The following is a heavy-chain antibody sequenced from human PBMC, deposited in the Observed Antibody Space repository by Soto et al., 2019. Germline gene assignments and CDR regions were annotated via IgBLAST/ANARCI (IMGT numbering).Heavy chain of an antibody. CDR2: ISYDGSNK. V-gene: IGHV3-30*04. D-gene: IGHD7-27*01. J-gene: IGHJ3*02. CDR1: GFTFSSYA. Sequence: GGSLRLSCAASGFTFSSYAMHWVRRAPGKGLEWVAVISYDGSNKSYADSVKGRFTISRDNSKNTLYLQMNSLRAEDTAVEYCARDPGGTTGELNAFDIWGQGTMVTVSS. CDR3: ARDPGGTTGELNAFDI.